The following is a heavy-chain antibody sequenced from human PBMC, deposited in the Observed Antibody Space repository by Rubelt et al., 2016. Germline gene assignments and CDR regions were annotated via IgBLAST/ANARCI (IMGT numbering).Heavy chain of an antibody. CDR3: ARGLDNYGY. V-gene: IGHV4-38-2*02. CDR2: FFHDGST. CDR1: GYSINNGYY. J-gene: IGHJ4*02. D-gene: IGHD3-16*01. Sequence: QVQLQESGPGLVKPSETLSLTCTVSGYSINNGYYWGWIRQPPGKGLEWIASFFHDGSTKYNPSLKSRVTISKDGSKNKFSLNLRSVTAADTAVYYCARGLDNYGYWGQGTLVTVSS.